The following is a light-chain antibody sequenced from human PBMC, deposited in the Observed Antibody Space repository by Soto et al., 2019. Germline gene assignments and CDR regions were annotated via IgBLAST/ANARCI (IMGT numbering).Light chain of an antibody. CDR3: PQAHSFPYT. Sequence: DIQMTQSPSSVSASVGDRVTITCRASQGIASWLAWYQQKPGNAPNLLIYSASGLQGGVPSRFSGSGSGTDFTLTISSLQPEDFATYACPQAHSFPYTFGQGTKLEIK. CDR2: SAS. V-gene: IGKV1-12*01. CDR1: QGIASW. J-gene: IGKJ2*01.